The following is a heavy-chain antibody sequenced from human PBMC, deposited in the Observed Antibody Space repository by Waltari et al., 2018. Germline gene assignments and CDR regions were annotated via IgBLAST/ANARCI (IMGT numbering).Heavy chain of an antibody. CDR1: GGSFSGYN. D-gene: IGHD3-22*01. V-gene: IGHV4-34*01. J-gene: IGHJ4*02. CDR3: ARGPYYFDDSGSFFY. Sequence: QVQLQQWGAGVLKPSGTLSLTCAVYGGSFSGYNWSWIRQSPGKGLEWLGEIDHSGNTNYTPSLTSRVTISVDTSKNQFSLKLSSVTAADTAIYYCARGPYYFDDSGSFFYWGQGNLITVSS. CDR2: IDHSGNT.